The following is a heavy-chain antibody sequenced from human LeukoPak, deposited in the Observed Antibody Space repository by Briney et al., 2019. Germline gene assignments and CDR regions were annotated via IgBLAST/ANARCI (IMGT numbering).Heavy chain of an antibody. D-gene: IGHD1-26*01. Sequence: SVKVSCKASGGTLSSYAISWVRQAPGQGLEWMGRIIPILGIANYAQKFQGRVTITADKSTSTAYMELSSLRSEDTAVYYCAPETVVGATHGVDYWGQGTLVTVSS. J-gene: IGHJ4*02. CDR1: GGTLSSYA. V-gene: IGHV1-69*04. CDR3: APETVVGATHGVDY. CDR2: IIPILGIA.